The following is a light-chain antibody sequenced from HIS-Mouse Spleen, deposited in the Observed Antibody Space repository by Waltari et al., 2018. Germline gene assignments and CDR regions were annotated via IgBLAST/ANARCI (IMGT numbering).Light chain of an antibody. Sequence: DIQLTQSPSFLSASVGDRVTITCRDSQGISSYLAWYQQKPGKAPKLLIYAASTLQSGVPSRFSGSGSGTEFNLTISSLQPEDFATYYCQQLNSYPPTFGQGTKVEIK. CDR1: QGISSY. V-gene: IGKV1-9*01. CDR3: QQLNSYPPT. CDR2: AAS. J-gene: IGKJ1*01.